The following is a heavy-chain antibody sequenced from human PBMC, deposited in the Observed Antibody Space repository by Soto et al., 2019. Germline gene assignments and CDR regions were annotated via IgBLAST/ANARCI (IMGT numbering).Heavy chain of an antibody. D-gene: IGHD7-27*01. J-gene: IGHJ6*02. CDR3: ARPFKQNWAFAGMDV. CDR2: ISYNGNT. Sequence: SETLSLTCTVSGDSISRSSYYWGWIRQPPGKGLEWIGTISYNGNTYNNPSLKSRVTISLDMSKNQFSLKLSSVTAAVTAGYYCARPFKQNWAFAGMDVWGQGTTVTVSS. CDR1: GDSISRSSYY. V-gene: IGHV4-39*01.